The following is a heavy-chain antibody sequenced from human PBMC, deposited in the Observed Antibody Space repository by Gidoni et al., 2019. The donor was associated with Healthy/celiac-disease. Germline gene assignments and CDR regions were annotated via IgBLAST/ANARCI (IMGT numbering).Heavy chain of an antibody. CDR1: GFPFADYA. CDR2: ISWNSGSI. CDR3: AKDIEATVSPGTFDY. D-gene: IGHD5-12*01. V-gene: IGHV3-9*01. Sequence: EVQLVESGGGLVQPGRSMRLSCAASGFPFADYAMHWVRQAPGKGLEWVSGISWNSGSIGYADSVKGRFTISRDNAKNSLYLQMNSLRAEDTALYYCAKDIEATVSPGTFDYWGQGTLVTVSS. J-gene: IGHJ4*02.